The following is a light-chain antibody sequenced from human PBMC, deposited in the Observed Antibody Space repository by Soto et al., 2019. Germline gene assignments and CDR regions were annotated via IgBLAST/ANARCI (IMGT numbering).Light chain of an antibody. CDR3: QHRMNWPLT. Sequence: EIVLTQSPATLSLSPGERATLSCRASQSVSSYLLSYQQKTGQAPRLLIYYASNRATGIPARFSGSGSETDFTLTISSLEPEDFAVYYCQHRMNWPLTFGQGTRLEIK. J-gene: IGKJ5*01. V-gene: IGKV3-11*01. CDR1: QSVSSY. CDR2: YAS.